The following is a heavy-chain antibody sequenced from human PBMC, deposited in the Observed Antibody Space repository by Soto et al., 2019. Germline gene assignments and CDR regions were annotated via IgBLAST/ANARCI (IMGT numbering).Heavy chain of an antibody. Sequence: SETLSLTCTVSGGSISSSSYYWGWIRQPPGKGLEWIGSIYYSGSTYYNPSLKSRVTISVDTSKNQFSLKLSSVTAADTAVYYCARHRYYYDSSGYYGDYYYYYGMDVWGQGTTVTVS. J-gene: IGHJ6*02. CDR1: GGSISSSSYY. D-gene: IGHD3-22*01. CDR2: IYYSGST. V-gene: IGHV4-39*01. CDR3: ARHRYYYDSSGYYGDYYYYYGMDV.